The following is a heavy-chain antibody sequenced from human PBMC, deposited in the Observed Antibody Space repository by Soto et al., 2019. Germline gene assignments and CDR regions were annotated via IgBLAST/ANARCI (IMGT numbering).Heavy chain of an antibody. Sequence: ASVKVSCKASGYTFTSYAMHWVRQAPGQRLEWMGWINAGNGNTKYSQKFQGRVTITRDTSASTAYMELSSLRSEDTAVYYCARTDYYESSGYYYGHYYGMDAWGHGTPGTSP. CDR2: INAGNGNT. CDR1: GYTFTSYA. D-gene: IGHD3-22*01. J-gene: IGHJ6*02. CDR3: ARTDYYESSGYYYGHYYGMDA. V-gene: IGHV1-3*01.